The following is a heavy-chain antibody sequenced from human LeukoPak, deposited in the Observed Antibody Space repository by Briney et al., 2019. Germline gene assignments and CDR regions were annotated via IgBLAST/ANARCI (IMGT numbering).Heavy chain of an antibody. CDR2: IKSKTDGGTT. CDR3: TTDSVFANYFYGMDV. J-gene: IGHJ6*02. D-gene: IGHD3-10*01. Sequence: PGGSLRLSCAASGFTFSNAWMSWVRQAPGKGLEWVGRIKSKTDGGTTDYAAPVKGRFTISRDDSKNTLYLQMNSLKTEDTAVYYCTTDSVFANYFYGMDVWGQGTTVTVSS. V-gene: IGHV3-15*01. CDR1: GFTFSNAW.